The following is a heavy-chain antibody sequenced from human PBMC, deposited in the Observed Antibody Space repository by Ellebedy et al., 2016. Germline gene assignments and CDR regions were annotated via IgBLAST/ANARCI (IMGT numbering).Heavy chain of an antibody. J-gene: IGHJ4*02. Sequence: SETLSLTXTVSGGSVRSGSYYWSWIRQPPGKGLEWIAYIYNSGSTDYNPSLKSRIIISVDTSKNQFSLKLRSVTAAGTAVYYCARGLIRGMVTAIHDYWGQGTLVTVSS. D-gene: IGHD2-21*02. V-gene: IGHV4-61*01. CDR2: IYNSGST. CDR3: ARGLIRGMVTAIHDY. CDR1: GGSVRSGSYY.